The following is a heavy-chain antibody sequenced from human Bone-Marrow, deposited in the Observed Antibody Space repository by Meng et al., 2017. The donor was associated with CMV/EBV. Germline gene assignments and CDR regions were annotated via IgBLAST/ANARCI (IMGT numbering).Heavy chain of an antibody. V-gene: IGHV3-9*03. CDR2: ISWDSGTI. CDR1: GFTFGDYA. CDR3: AKGYCSSPSCLFDY. D-gene: IGHD2-2*01. Sequence: GGPLRLSCAASGFTFGDYAMHWVRQLPGKGLEWVSGISWDSGTIDYADSVKGRFTISRDNAKKTLYLQMNSLRADDMALYFCAKGYCSSPSCLFDYWGQGTLVTVSS. J-gene: IGHJ4*02.